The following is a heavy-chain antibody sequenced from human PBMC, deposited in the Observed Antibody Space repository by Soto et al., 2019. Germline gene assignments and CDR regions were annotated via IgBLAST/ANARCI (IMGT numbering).Heavy chain of an antibody. V-gene: IGHV1-3*01. Sequence: QVQLVQSGAEVQKPGASVKISCKASGYTFTRYTMNWVRQAPGQRLEWMGWINPDNGNTKSSQKCQDRVIITRDTSASTAYMDLSSLRSEDTAVYYCARGIATGQLDPWGQGTLVTVSS. D-gene: IGHD2-15*01. J-gene: IGHJ5*02. CDR3: ARGIATGQLDP. CDR2: INPDNGNT. CDR1: GYTFTRYT.